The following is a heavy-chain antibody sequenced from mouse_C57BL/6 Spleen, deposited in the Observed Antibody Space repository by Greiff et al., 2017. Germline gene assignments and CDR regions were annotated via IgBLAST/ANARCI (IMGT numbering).Heavy chain of an antibody. Sequence: VQLKQSGPELVKPGASVKIPCKASGYTFTDYNMDWVKQSHGKSLEWIGDINPNNGGTIYNQKFKGKATLTVDKSSSTAYMELRSLTSEDTAVYYCARTRQLRLLYYAMDYWGQGTSVTVSS. J-gene: IGHJ4*01. CDR1: GYTFTDYN. D-gene: IGHD3-2*02. CDR3: ARTRQLRLLYYAMDY. CDR2: INPNNGGT. V-gene: IGHV1-18*01.